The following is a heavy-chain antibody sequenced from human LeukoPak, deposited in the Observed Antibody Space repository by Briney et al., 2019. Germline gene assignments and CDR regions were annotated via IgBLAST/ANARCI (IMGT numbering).Heavy chain of an antibody. CDR3: AKEFNRGLPDY. V-gene: IGHV3-74*01. CDR1: GLTFSSHW. J-gene: IGHJ4*02. Sequence: PGRSLRLCCAASGLTFSSHWMHWVRQAPGKGLVWVSRITNDGSSTTYADSVKGRFTISRDNSKNTLYLQMSSLRAEDTAVYYCAKEFNRGLPDYWGQGTLVTVPS. CDR2: ITNDGSST. D-gene: IGHD2-21*01.